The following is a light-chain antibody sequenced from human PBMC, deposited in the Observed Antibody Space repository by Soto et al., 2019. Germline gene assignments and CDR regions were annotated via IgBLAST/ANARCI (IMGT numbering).Light chain of an antibody. J-gene: IGKJ5*01. CDR1: QSVSSY. V-gene: IGKV3-20*01. CDR2: GAS. Sequence: EIVLTQSPSTLSLSPGERATLSCRASQSVSSYLAWYQQKPGQAPRLLIYGASSRATGIPDKFGGSGSRTDFTLSISRLEPEDFEIYYCQQYGSKPYTFGQGTRLEI. CDR3: QQYGSKPYT.